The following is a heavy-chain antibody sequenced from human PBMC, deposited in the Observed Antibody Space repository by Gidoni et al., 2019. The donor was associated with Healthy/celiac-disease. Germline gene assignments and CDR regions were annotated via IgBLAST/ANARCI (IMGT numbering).Heavy chain of an antibody. V-gene: IGHV4-59*01. CDR2: IYYSGST. J-gene: IGHJ5*02. Sequence: QVQLQESGPGLVKPSATLSLTCTVSGGSISSYYWSWIRQPPGKGLEWIGYIYYSGSTNYNPSLKSRVTISVDTSKNQFSLKLSSVTAADTAVYYCARLDYGDFGGWFDPWGQGTLVTVSS. D-gene: IGHD4-17*01. CDR1: GGSISSYY. CDR3: ARLDYGDFGGWFDP.